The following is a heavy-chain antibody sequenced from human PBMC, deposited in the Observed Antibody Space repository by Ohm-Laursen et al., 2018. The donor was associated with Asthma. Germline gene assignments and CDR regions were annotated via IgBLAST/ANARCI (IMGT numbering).Heavy chain of an antibody. J-gene: IGHJ5*02. Sequence: GASVKVSCKSSGGTFSSYAISWVRQAPGQGLEWMGGIIPIFGTANYAQKFQGRVTITADESTSTAYMELSSLRSEDTAVYYCATTTVVTPAGRFDPWGQGTLVTVSS. D-gene: IGHD4-23*01. CDR3: ATTTVVTPAGRFDP. CDR2: IIPIFGTA. CDR1: GGTFSSYA. V-gene: IGHV1-69*13.